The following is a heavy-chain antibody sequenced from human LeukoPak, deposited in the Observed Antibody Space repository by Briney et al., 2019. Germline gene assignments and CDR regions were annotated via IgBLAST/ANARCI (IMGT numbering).Heavy chain of an antibody. Sequence: PSETLSLTCSVWGGFISSYYWSGIRQPAGKGLEWIGRIYTSGSTNYNPSLKSRVTMSVDTSKNQVSLKLSSVTAADTTVYTCARDTARLWYLDLCGRGTLVTVSS. CDR3: ARDTARLWYLDL. CDR1: GGFISSYY. D-gene: IGHD4-17*01. J-gene: IGHJ2*01. V-gene: IGHV4-4*07. CDR2: IYTSGST.